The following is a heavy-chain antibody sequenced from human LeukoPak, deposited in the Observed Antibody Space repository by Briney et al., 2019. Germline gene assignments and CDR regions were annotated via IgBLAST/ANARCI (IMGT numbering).Heavy chain of an antibody. CDR1: GFTFATYW. V-gene: IGHV3-7*01. J-gene: IGHJ4*01. Sequence: GGSLRLSCAVSGFTFATYWVSWVRQAPGKGLECVANINPDGSQKYYLDSVKGRFTISRDNAKNALYLEMNSLSAEDTALYYCATSAHSSGNDWGHGTLVTVSS. CDR2: INPDGSQK. D-gene: IGHD3-22*01. CDR3: ATSAHSSGND.